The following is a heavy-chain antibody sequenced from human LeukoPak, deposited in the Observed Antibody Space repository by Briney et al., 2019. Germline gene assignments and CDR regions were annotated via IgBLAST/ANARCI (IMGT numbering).Heavy chain of an antibody. CDR2: IWYDGSNK. Sequence: GGSLRLSCAASGFTFSSYAMHWVRQAPGKGLEWVAVIWYDGSNKYYADSVKGRFTISRDNSKNTLYLQMNSLRAEDTAVYYCARGNYALDLAFDIWGQGTMVTVSS. V-gene: IGHV3-33*08. CDR1: GFTFSSYA. J-gene: IGHJ3*02. D-gene: IGHD1-7*01. CDR3: ARGNYALDLAFDI.